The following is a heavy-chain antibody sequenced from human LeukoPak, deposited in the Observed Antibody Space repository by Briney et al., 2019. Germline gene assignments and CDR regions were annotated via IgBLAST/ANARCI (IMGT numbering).Heavy chain of an antibody. D-gene: IGHD2-8*02. CDR2: INHSGST. J-gene: IGHJ6*02. CDR1: GGSFSGYY. CDR3: ARGGTGYAYYYYYGMDV. Sequence: SETLSLTCAVYGGSFSGYYWSRIRQPPGKGLEWIGEINHSGSTNYNPSLKSRVTISVDTSKNQFSLKLSSVTAADTAVYYCARGGTGYAYYYYYGMDVWGQGTTVTVSS. V-gene: IGHV4-34*01.